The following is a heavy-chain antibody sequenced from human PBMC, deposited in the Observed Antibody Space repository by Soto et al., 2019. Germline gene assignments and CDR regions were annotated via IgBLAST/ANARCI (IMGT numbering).Heavy chain of an antibody. CDR1: GYTFTRYA. CDR3: ARDHRDSKGCSSEYYYYYMDV. D-gene: IGHD6-6*01. Sequence: QVQLVQSGAEVKKPGASVKVSCKASGYTFTRYAMHWVRQAPGQRLEWMGWINAGNGNTKYSQKFQGRVTITRDTSASTAYMELSSLRSEDTAVYYCARDHRDSKGCSSEYYYYYMDVWGKWTTVTVSS. V-gene: IGHV1-3*01. J-gene: IGHJ6*03. CDR2: INAGNGNT.